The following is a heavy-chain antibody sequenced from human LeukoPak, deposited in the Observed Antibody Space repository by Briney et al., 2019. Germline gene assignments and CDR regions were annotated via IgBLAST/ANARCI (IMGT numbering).Heavy chain of an antibody. Sequence: PGGSLRLSCAVSGFTFSDYCMAWIRQAPGKGLECVSYFGERSITYYADSVKGRFTISRDNAKNSLYLQMNSLRADDTAVYYCAREPKRGDGYTYDYWGQGTLVTVSS. CDR2: FGERSIT. CDR1: GFTFSDYC. J-gene: IGHJ4*02. D-gene: IGHD5-24*01. CDR3: AREPKRGDGYTYDY. V-gene: IGHV3-11*01.